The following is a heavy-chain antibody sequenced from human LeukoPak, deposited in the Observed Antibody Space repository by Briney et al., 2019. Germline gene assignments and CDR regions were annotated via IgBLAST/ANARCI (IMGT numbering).Heavy chain of an antibody. CDR2: ISYDGSNK. Sequence: GRSLSLSCAASGFTFSNYAMHWVRQAPGKGLEWGAVISYDGSNKYYADSVKSRFTISRDNSKNMLYLQMNSLRAEDPAVYYCARSGGFGFYYYFYMDVWGKGTTVTVSS. D-gene: IGHD5-12*01. J-gene: IGHJ6*03. V-gene: IGHV3-30*04. CDR1: GFTFSNYA. CDR3: ARSGGFGFYYYFYMDV.